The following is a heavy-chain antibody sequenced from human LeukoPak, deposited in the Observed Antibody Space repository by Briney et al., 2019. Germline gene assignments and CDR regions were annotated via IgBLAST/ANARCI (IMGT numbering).Heavy chain of an antibody. CDR3: ARVGSSGWYPFDY. D-gene: IGHD6-19*01. CDR2: IKQDGSEK. Sequence: GGSLRLSCAASGFTFSSYWMSWVRQAPGKGLEWLANIKQDGSEKYYMDSIKGRFTISRDNAKNSLYLQINSLRAEDTAVYYCARVGSSGWYPFDYWGQGTLVTVSS. V-gene: IGHV3-7*01. J-gene: IGHJ4*02. CDR1: GFTFSSYW.